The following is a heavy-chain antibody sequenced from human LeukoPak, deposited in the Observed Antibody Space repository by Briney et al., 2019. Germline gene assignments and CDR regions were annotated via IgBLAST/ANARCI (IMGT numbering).Heavy chain of an antibody. J-gene: IGHJ4*02. CDR1: GGSISSYY. D-gene: IGHD3-3*01. Sequence: PSETLSLTCTVSGGSISSYYWSWIRQPPGKGLEWIGYIYYSGSTNYNPSPKSRVTISVDTSKNQFSLKLSSVTAADTAVYYCARTPPPRYYFDYWGQGTLVTVSS. V-gene: IGHV4-59*01. CDR2: IYYSGST. CDR3: ARTPPPRYYFDY.